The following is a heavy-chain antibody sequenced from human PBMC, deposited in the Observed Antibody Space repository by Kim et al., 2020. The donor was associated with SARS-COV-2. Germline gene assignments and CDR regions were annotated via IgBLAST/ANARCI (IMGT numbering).Heavy chain of an antibody. Sequence: SVKVSCKASGGTFSSYAISWVRQAPGQGLEWMGGIIPIFGTANYAQKFQGRVTITADESTSTAYMELSSLRSEDTAVYYCAADYYYYVWGSYRPPPAPGSGHYYYYGMDVWGQGTTVTVSS. D-gene: IGHD3-16*02. CDR3: AADYYYYVWGSYRPPPAPGSGHYYYYGMDV. CDR1: GGTFSSYA. CDR2: IIPIFGTA. V-gene: IGHV1-69*13. J-gene: IGHJ6*02.